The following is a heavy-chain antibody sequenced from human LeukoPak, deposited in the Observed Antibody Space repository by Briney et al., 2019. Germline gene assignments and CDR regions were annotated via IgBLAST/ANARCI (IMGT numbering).Heavy chain of an antibody. V-gene: IGHV3-23*01. D-gene: IGHD2-8*01. CDR2: ISGSGGST. CDR3: ARSAGDCSKGVCYSYNWFDP. J-gene: IGHJ5*02. Sequence: GGSLRLSCAASGFTFSSYAMSWVRQAPGKGLEWVSAISGSGGSTYYADSVKGRFTISRDNSKNTLYLQMNSLRASDTAMYYCARSAGDCSKGVCYSYNWFDPWGQGTLVTVSS. CDR1: GFTFSSYA.